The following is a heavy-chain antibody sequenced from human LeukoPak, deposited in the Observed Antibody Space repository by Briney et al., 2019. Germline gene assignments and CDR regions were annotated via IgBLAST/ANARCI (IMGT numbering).Heavy chain of an antibody. CDR1: GGTFSSHT. CDR3: ARDMTTVTTLTY. CDR2: VIPILGIA. J-gene: IGHJ4*02. D-gene: IGHD4-17*01. V-gene: IGHV1-69*04. Sequence: GSSVKVSCKASGGTFSSHTISWVRQAPGQGLEWMGRVIPILGIANYAQKFQGRVTITADKSTSTAYMELSSLRSEDTAVYYCARDMTTVTTLTYWGQGTLVTVSS.